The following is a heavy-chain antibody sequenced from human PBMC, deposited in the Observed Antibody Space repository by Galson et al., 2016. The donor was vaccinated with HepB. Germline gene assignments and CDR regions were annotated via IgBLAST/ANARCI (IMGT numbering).Heavy chain of an antibody. CDR2: IISMFGSP. D-gene: IGHD1-26*01. CDR3: AGRIVGAYYGMDV. Sequence: SVKVSCKASGGTFSSFGISWVRQAPGQGLEWMGGIISMFGSPNYAQKFQGRVSITADKSTSTTYMELSSLRSEDTAVYYCAGRIVGAYYGMDVWGQGTTVTVSS. V-gene: IGHV1-69*06. CDR1: GGTFSSFG. J-gene: IGHJ6*02.